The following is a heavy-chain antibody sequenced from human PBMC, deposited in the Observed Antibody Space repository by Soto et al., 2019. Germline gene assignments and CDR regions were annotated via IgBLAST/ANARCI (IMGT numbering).Heavy chain of an antibody. J-gene: IGHJ6*02. V-gene: IGHV1-3*01. CDR2: INAGNGNT. CDR1: GYTFTSYA. D-gene: IGHD3-22*01. Sequence: ASVKVSCKASGYTFTSYAMQWVRQAPGQRIEWMGWINAGNGNTKYSQKFQGRVTITSDTSASTDYMELRSLRSDDTAMYYCARGGYYDSSGSRNYNYYGMNVWGQGTTVTVSS. CDR3: ARGGYYDSSGSRNYNYYGMNV.